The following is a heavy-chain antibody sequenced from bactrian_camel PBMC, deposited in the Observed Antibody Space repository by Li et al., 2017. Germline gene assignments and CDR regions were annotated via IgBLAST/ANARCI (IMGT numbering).Heavy chain of an antibody. CDR3: AAADRPDYLLWLRLPSAVDFDF. D-gene: IGHD3*01. CDR1: RSTAL. CDR2: IGPGGRT. V-gene: IGHV3S53*01. J-gene: IGHJ6*01. Sequence: HVQLVESGGGSVQTGGSLRLSCTYTRSTALMGWFRQAPGKEREGVAAIGPGGRTIYADSVKDRFTISQDNAKNTLCLRMNSLKPEDTAMYYCAAADRPDYLLWLRLPSAVDFDFWGQVTQVTVS.